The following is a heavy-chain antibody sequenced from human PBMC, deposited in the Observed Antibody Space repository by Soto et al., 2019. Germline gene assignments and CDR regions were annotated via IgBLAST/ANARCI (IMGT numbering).Heavy chain of an antibody. V-gene: IGHV3-30*03. CDR2: ISYDGSNK. CDR1: GFTFGGHG. CDR3: VIDQDSGMYNDFWSGYYFDF. Sequence: GGSLRLSCATSGFTFGGHGMHWVRQAPGKGLEWVAVISYDGSNKKYADSVKGRFTISRDNSKNTLYLQMNSLRTEDTAVYYCVIDQDSGMYNDFWSGYYFDFWGQGTLVTVSS. J-gene: IGHJ4*02. D-gene: IGHD3-3*01.